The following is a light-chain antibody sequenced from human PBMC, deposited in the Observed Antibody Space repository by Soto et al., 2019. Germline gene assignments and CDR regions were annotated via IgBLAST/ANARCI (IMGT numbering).Light chain of an antibody. V-gene: IGKV3-20*01. J-gene: IGKJ2*01. CDR1: QSISSSY. CDR3: QQYVTSPYI. CDR2: GVS. Sequence: IVLTQSPGTLSLSPGERATLSCRASQSISSSYLAWYQQKPGQAPRLLLHGVSTRATGIPDRFSGSGSGTDFTLTITRLEHEDFAVYYCQQYVTSPYIFGQGTKVDIK.